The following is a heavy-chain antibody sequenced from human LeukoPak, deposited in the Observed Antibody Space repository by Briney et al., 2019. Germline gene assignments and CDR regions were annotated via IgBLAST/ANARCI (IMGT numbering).Heavy chain of an antibody. CDR3: ARGDTYSSSWYGFHY. CDR2: ISGSGGST. J-gene: IGHJ4*02. D-gene: IGHD6-13*01. CDR1: GFTFSTYA. V-gene: IGHV3-23*01. Sequence: GGSLRLSCAASGFTFSTYAMSWVRQAPGKGLEWVSAISGSGGSTYYADSVKGRFTISRDNSKNTLYLQMDSQRAEDTAVYYCARGDTYSSSWYGFHYWGQGTLVTVSS.